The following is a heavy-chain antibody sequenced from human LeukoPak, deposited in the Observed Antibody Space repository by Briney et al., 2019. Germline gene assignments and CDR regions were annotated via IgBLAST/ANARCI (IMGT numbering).Heavy chain of an antibody. CDR1: GFTFSSYD. D-gene: IGHD2-21*01. V-gene: IGHV3-23*01. J-gene: IGHJ4*02. CDR3: AKGGGGTLRIDF. CDR2: ISDSGDST. Sequence: GGSLRLSCAASGFTFSSYDMRWVRQAPGEGLEWVSGISDSGDSTYYADSVKGRFTISRDNSKNTLYLQMDSLRADDTAIYYCAKGGGGTLRIDFWGQGTLVTVSS.